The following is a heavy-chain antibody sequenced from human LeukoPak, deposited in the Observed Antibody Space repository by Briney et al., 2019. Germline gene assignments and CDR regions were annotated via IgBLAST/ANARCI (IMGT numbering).Heavy chain of an antibody. V-gene: IGHV1-18*01. J-gene: IGHJ4*02. Sequence: GASVKVSCKASGYTFTSYGISWVRQAPGQGLEWMGWISAYNGNTNYAQKLQGRVTMTTDTSTSTAYMELRSLRSDDTAVYYCARAGFCSSTSCYMDYWGQGTLVTVSS. CDR2: ISAYNGNT. CDR1: GYTFTSYG. D-gene: IGHD2-2*02. CDR3: ARAGFCSSTSCYMDY.